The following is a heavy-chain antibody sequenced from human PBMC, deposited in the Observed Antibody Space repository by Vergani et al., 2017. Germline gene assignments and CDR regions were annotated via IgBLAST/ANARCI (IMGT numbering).Heavy chain of an antibody. CDR1: GGSFTSYH. D-gene: IGHD2-15*01. CDR3: VRARVCGGSRCTPNMDV. J-gene: IGHJ6*03. Sequence: VQLQQWGGGLLKPSETLSLTCVVYGGSFTSYHWTWIRQSPGKEREWVGRTRNKANSSTTEYAASVKGRFIVSRDAAESSLYLQMSSLQTEDTAVYYCVRARVCGGSRCTPNMDVWGKGTTVTVSS. CDR2: TRNKANSSTT. V-gene: IGHV3-72*01.